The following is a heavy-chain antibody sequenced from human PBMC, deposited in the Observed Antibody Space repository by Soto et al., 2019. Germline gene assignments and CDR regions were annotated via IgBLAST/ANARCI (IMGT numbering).Heavy chain of an antibody. CDR3: EGGYDNEYYYYYMDV. D-gene: IGHD3-22*01. V-gene: IGHV4-39*01. J-gene: IGHJ6*03. CDR2: IYYSGST. CDR1: GGSISSSSYY. Sequence: SETLSLTCTVSGGSISSSSYYWGWIRQPPGKGLEWIGSIYYSGSTYYNPSLKSRVTISVDTSKNQFSLKLSSVTAADTAVYYCEGGYDNEYYYYYMDVWGKGTTVTVSS.